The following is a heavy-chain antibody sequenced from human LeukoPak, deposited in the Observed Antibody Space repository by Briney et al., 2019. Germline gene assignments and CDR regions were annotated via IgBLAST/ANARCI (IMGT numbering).Heavy chain of an antibody. V-gene: IGHV1-18*01. CDR2: ISAYNGNT. CDR3: ARPYCSSTSCYEGLLNY. CDR1: GYTFTSYG. J-gene: IGHJ4*02. D-gene: IGHD2-2*01. Sequence: GASVKVSCRASGYTFTSYGISWVRQAPGQGLEWMGWISAYNGNTNYAQKLQGRVTMTTDTSTSTAYMELRSLRSDDTAVYYCARPYCSSTSCYEGLLNYWGQGTLVTVSS.